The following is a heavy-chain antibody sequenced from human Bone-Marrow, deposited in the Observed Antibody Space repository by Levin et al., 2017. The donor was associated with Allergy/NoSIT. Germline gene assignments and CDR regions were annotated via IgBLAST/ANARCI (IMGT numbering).Heavy chain of an antibody. Sequence: HGESLKISCAGSGFSFSTSSMNWVRQAPGKGLEWVSSISSRSSHIYYGDSVKGRFTISRDNAKNSVYLQMNSLRAEDTAVYFCTLTTMTADFDLWGQGALVTVSS. V-gene: IGHV3-21*01. J-gene: IGHJ4*02. CDR2: ISSRSSHI. D-gene: IGHD4-17*01. CDR1: GFSFSTSS. CDR3: TLTTMTADFDL.